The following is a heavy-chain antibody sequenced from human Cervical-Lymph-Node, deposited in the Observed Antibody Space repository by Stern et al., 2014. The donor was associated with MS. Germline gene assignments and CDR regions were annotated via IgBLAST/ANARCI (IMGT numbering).Heavy chain of an antibody. Sequence: VQLVQSGAEVKKPGSSVKVSCKASGGTFSSYAISWVRQAPGQGLEWMGGIIPLFGTANYAQKFQGRVTITADESTSTAYMELSSLRSEDTAVYYCASERGANYYDSSGYYLYYWGQGTLVTVSS. J-gene: IGHJ4*02. V-gene: IGHV1-69*01. CDR1: GGTFSSYA. CDR3: ASERGANYYDSSGYYLYY. D-gene: IGHD3-22*01. CDR2: IIPLFGTA.